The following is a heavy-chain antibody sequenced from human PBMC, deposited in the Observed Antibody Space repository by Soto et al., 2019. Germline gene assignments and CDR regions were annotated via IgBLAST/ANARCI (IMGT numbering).Heavy chain of an antibody. CDR3: ARGPPPSGYCSGGSCYYFDY. V-gene: IGHV3-33*01. J-gene: IGHJ4*02. CDR2: IWYDGSNK. CDR1: GFTFSSYG. D-gene: IGHD2-15*01. Sequence: GGSLRLSCAASGFTFSSYGMHWVRQAPGKGLEWVAVIWYDGSNKYYADSVKGRFTISRDNSKNTLYLQMNSLRAEDTAVYYWARGPPPSGYCSGGSCYYFDYWGQGTLVTVSS.